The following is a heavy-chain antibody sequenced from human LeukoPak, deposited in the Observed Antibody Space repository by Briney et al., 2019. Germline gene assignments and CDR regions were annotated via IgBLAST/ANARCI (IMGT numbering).Heavy chain of an antibody. J-gene: IGHJ4*02. CDR3: ARGCSSTTCYHNFDY. Sequence: GESLKISCQGSGYSFTDYWIAWVRQKPGKGLEWMGVIYPADSDTRYNPSFQGQVTVSADKSISAAYLHWSSLKASDTAMYYCARGCSSTTCYHNFDYWGQGTLVTVSS. CDR1: GYSFTDYW. CDR2: IYPADSDT. V-gene: IGHV5-51*01. D-gene: IGHD2-2*01.